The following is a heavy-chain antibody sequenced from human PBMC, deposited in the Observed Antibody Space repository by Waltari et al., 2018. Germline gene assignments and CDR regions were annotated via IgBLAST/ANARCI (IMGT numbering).Heavy chain of an antibody. CDR1: GGPISSGSYY. Sequence: QVQLQESGPGLVKPSQTLSLTGTVSGGPISSGSYYWTWIRHPAGKGLGWIGRIYTSGNTNYNPSLKSRVTISVDTSKNQFSLKLSSVTAADTAVYYCARVASDTHYDYWGQGTLVTVSS. J-gene: IGHJ4*02. CDR2: IYTSGNT. CDR3: ARVASDTHYDY. V-gene: IGHV4-61*02.